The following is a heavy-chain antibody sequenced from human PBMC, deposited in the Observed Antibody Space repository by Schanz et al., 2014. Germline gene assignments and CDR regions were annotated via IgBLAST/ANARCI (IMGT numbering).Heavy chain of an antibody. V-gene: IGHV3-48*03. Sequence: EVQLVESGGGLVQPGRSLRLSCAASGFTFDNYAMHWVRQAPGKGLEWVSTISGSGGSTYYADSVKGRFTISRDNAKNSLYLQMNSLRAEDTAVYYCAREKRRTEVALDHWGQGTLVTVS. J-gene: IGHJ4*02. CDR1: GFTFDNYA. CDR3: AREKRRTEVALDH. CDR2: ISGSGGST.